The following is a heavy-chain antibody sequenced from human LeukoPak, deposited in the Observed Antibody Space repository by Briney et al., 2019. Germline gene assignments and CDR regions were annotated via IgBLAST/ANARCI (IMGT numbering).Heavy chain of an antibody. CDR1: GGSITSDY. Sequence: TSETLSLTCTVSGGSITSDYWSWIRQPPGKGLEWIGYIYYSGSTNYNPSLKSRVTISVDTSKNQFSLKLSSVTAADTAVYYCARAVWTGDLYYFDYWGQGTLVTVSS. CDR3: ARAVWTGDLYYFDY. D-gene: IGHD3/OR15-3a*01. CDR2: IYYSGST. J-gene: IGHJ4*02. V-gene: IGHV4-59*01.